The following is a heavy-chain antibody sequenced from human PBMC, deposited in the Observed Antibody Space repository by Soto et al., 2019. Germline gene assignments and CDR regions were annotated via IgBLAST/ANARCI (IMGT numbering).Heavy chain of an antibody. Sequence: GGSLRLSCAASGFTFSDYAMTWVRQAPGKGLEWVSTISGSGGTTYYADSVKGRFTISRDNSKNTLYLQMNSLRAEDTAVYYCAKGGTGTTSYWGQGTLVTVSS. CDR1: GFTFSDYA. CDR2: ISGSGGTT. CDR3: AKGGTGTTSY. D-gene: IGHD1-1*01. V-gene: IGHV3-23*01. J-gene: IGHJ4*02.